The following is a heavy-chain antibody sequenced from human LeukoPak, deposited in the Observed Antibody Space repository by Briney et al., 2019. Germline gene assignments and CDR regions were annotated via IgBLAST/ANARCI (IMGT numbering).Heavy chain of an antibody. CDR2: ISGSGGST. CDR1: GFTFSSYA. CDR3: EAVAGVFDY. V-gene: IGHV3-23*01. D-gene: IGHD6-19*01. J-gene: IGHJ4*02. Sequence: GGSLRLSCAASGFTFSSYAMSWVRQAPGKGLEWVSAISGSGGSTYYADSVKGRFTISRDNSKNTLYLQMSSLRREDTALYYCEAVAGVFDYWGQGTLVTVSS.